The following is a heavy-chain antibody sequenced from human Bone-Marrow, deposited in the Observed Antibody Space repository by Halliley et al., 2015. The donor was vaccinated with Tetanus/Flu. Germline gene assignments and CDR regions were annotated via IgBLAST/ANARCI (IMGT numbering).Heavy chain of an antibody. J-gene: IGHJ5*02. V-gene: IGHV1-8*01. CDR1: GYPFTTYG. CDR3: ARGTRALES. CDR2: MNPNSGNT. D-gene: IGHD3-3*02. Sequence: QLVQSGAEVKKPGASVKVSCKASGYPFTTYGISWVRQATGQGLEWMGWMNPNSGNTGYAQKFQGRVTMTRNTSISTAYMELSSLISDDTAVYYCARGTRALESWGQGTLVTVSS.